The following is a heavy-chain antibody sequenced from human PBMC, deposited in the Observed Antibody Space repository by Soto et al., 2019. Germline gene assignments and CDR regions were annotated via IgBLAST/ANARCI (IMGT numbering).Heavy chain of an antibody. CDR2: IIPIFGTA. CDR3: AKSYDSSGYRYWYFDL. D-gene: IGHD3-22*01. J-gene: IGHJ2*01. CDR1: GGTFSSYA. V-gene: IGHV1-69*06. Sequence: QVQLVQSGAEVKKPGSSVKVSCKASGGTFSSYAISWVRQAPGQGLEWMGGIIPIFGTANYAQKFQGRVTITADKSTSTAYMELSSLRSEDTAVYYCAKSYDSSGYRYWYFDLWGRGTLVTVSS.